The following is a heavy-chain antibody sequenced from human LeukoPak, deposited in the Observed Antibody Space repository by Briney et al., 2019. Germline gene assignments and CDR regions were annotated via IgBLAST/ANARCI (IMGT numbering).Heavy chain of an antibody. J-gene: IGHJ3*02. CDR3: ARTAPLDAFDI. Sequence: GALRLFFGGLGFNLSSYWIGWVRQAPGKGLGWVANIKQDGSEKYYVDSVKGRFTISRDNAKNSLYLQMNSLRAEDTAVYYCARTAPLDAFDIWGQGTMVTVSS. CDR1: GFNLSSYW. V-gene: IGHV3-7*02. CDR2: IKQDGSEK.